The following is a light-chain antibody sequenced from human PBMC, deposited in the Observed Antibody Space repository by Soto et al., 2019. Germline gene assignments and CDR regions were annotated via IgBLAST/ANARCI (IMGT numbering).Light chain of an antibody. V-gene: IGKV1-6*01. Sequence: IQMTQSPSTLSASVGDTVTVTCRASQSVSGWLAWYQQRPGEAPKLLIYAASSLQSGVPSRFSGSGSGTDFTLTISSLQPEDFATYYCLQDYNYPRTFGQGTKVDIK. CDR2: AAS. J-gene: IGKJ1*01. CDR3: LQDYNYPRT. CDR1: QSVSGW.